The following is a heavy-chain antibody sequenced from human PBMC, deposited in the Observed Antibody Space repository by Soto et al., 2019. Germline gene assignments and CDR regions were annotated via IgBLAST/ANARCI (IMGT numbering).Heavy chain of an antibody. J-gene: IGHJ4*02. D-gene: IGHD3-16*01. CDR2: LNTDGSST. Sequence: PGGSLRLSCAASGFTFSSYWMHWVRQAPGKGLMWVSRLNTDGSSTSYADSVKGRFTISRDNAKNTLFLQMSSLRAEDTAVYYCVRDLNIMHYTSEADTAFWGQGT. CDR1: GFTFSSYW. V-gene: IGHV3-74*01. CDR3: VRDLNIMHYTSEADTAF.